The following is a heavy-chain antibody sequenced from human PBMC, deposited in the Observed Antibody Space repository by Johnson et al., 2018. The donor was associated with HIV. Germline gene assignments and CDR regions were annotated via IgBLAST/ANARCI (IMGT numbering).Heavy chain of an antibody. CDR3: VSVVRMPFSSDWKAFHI. D-gene: IGHD6-19*01. V-gene: IGHV3-33*05. CDR2: ISYDGSEK. Sequence: QEKLVESGGGVVQPGRSLRLSCAASGFTFSSYGMHWVRQAPGKGLEWVAVISYDGSEKSYVDSVKGRFIISRDNAKNSLFLQMNSLRDGDTALYYCVSVVRMPFSSDWKAFHIWGQGTLVSVSS. J-gene: IGHJ3*02. CDR1: GFTFSSYG.